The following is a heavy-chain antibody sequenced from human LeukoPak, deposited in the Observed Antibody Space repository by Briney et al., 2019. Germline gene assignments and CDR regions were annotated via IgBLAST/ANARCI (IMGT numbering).Heavy chain of an antibody. V-gene: IGHV4-39*01. Sequence: IASIYSSGSAYYNPSLKSRVTISVDTSKNQFSLRLSSVTAADTAVYYCQSRYLEWLLEYWGQGTLVTVSS. CDR2: IYSSGSA. J-gene: IGHJ4*02. D-gene: IGHD3-3*01. CDR3: QSRYLEWLLEY.